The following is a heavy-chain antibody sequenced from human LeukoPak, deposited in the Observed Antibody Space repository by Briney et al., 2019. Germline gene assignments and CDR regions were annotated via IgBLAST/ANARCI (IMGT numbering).Heavy chain of an antibody. CDR3: AREEGIAAAGALEY. D-gene: IGHD6-13*01. Sequence: SETLPLTCNVFGDSITDYYWSWIRQPPGKGLEWIGFIYHSGNTNYNPSLASRVTLSLDTSKTQLSLRLTSVTAADTAVYYCAREEGIAAAGALEYWGQGILVTVSS. CDR1: GDSITDYY. CDR2: IYHSGNT. V-gene: IGHV4-59*01. J-gene: IGHJ4*02.